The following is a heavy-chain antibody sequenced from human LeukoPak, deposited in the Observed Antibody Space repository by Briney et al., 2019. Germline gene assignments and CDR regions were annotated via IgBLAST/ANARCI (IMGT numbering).Heavy chain of an antibody. D-gene: IGHD3-22*01. V-gene: IGHV4-39*01. CDR3: ARHYYDSSGYLWFDP. J-gene: IGHJ5*02. CDR2: IYYSGST. CDR1: GGSISSYY. Sequence: PSETLSLTCTVSGGSISSYYWSWIRQPPGKGLECIGSIYYSGSTYYNPSLKSRVTISVDTSKNQFPLKLSSVTAADTAVYYCARHYYDSSGYLWFDPWGQGTLVTVSS.